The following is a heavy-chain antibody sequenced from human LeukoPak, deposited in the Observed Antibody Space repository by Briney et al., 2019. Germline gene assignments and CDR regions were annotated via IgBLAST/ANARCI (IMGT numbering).Heavy chain of an antibody. CDR2: IIPILGIA. D-gene: IGHD6-19*01. Sequence: ASVKVSCKASGGTFSSYAISWVRQAPGQGLEWMGRIIPILGIANYAQKFQGRVTMTRDTSTSTVYMELSSLRSEDTAVYYCARVKYSSGWYFDYWGQGTLVTVSS. V-gene: IGHV1-69*04. J-gene: IGHJ4*02. CDR1: GGTFSSYA. CDR3: ARVKYSSGWYFDY.